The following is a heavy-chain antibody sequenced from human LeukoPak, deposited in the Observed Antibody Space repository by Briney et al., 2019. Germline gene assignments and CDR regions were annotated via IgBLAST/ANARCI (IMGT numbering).Heavy chain of an antibody. Sequence: GGSLRLSCAASGFTFSSYAMHWVRQAPGKGLEWVAVISYDGSNKYYADSVKGRFTISRDNSKNTLYLQMNSLRAEDTAVYYCARDQHAYDSSGYYYYYYGMDVWGQGTTVTVSS. CDR3: ARDQHAYDSSGYYYYYYGMDV. CDR1: GFTFSSYA. V-gene: IGHV3-30-3*01. J-gene: IGHJ6*02. CDR2: ISYDGSNK. D-gene: IGHD3-22*01.